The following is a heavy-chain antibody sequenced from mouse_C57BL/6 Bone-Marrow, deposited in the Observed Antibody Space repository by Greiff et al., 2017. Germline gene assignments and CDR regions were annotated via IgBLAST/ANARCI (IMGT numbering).Heavy chain of an antibody. CDR1: GFNIKDDY. V-gene: IGHV14-4*01. J-gene: IGHJ1*03. CDR3: TPYYNNHHWYFWV. D-gene: IGHD2-5*01. CDR2: LDPENGDT. Sequence: VQLQQSGAELVRPGASVKLSCTASGFNIKDDYMHWVKQRPEQGLAWLGWLDPENGDTESASKFKGKDTITSDTSSNTAYLQLSSQTSEYTAVYDGTPYYNNHHWYFWVWGTGTTVTFAS.